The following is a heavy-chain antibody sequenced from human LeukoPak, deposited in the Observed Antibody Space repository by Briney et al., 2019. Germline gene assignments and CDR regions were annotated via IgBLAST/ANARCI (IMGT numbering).Heavy chain of an antibody. D-gene: IGHD6-13*01. CDR2: LYSGETT. CDR1: GFTVSSNY. Sequence: PGGSLRLSCAASGFTVSSNYMSWVRQAPGMGLEWVSILYSGETTFYADSVKGRFTISRDNSKNTLYLQMSSLRAEDTAVYYCARARGISWPNAFDIWGQGTMVTVSS. J-gene: IGHJ3*02. CDR3: ARARGISWPNAFDI. V-gene: IGHV3-53*01.